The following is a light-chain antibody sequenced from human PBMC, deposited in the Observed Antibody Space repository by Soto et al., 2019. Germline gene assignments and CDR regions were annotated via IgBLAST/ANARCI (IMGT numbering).Light chain of an antibody. CDR1: QSLNRD. CDR2: GAS. Sequence: IVMTQSPATLSMSPGERATLSCRASQSLNRDLAWYQQKPGQSPRLLIFGASIRATGIPVRFSGSGSESDFTLTISSLEPEDFAVYYCQQRSNWPITFGQGTRLEI. J-gene: IGKJ5*01. CDR3: QQRSNWPIT. V-gene: IGKV3-11*01.